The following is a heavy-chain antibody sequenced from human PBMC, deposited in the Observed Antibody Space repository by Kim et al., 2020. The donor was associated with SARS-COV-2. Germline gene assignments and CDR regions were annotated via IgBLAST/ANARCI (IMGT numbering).Heavy chain of an antibody. CDR1: GGSITNYY. J-gene: IGHJ4*02. V-gene: IGHV4-59*01. D-gene: IGHD6-19*01. CDR2: IHYTGST. CDR3: ARGGWYSAY. Sequence: SETLSLTCTVSGGSITNYYWSWIRQTPGQGLEWIGYIHYTGSTKYNPSLKSRVTISVDTSKNQFSLQLTSVTAADTAVCYCARGGWYSAYWGQGTLVTVSS.